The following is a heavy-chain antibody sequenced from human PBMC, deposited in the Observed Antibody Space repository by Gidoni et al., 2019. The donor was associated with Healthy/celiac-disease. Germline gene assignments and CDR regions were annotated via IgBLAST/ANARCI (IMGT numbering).Heavy chain of an antibody. CDR3: ARDPASIAVAGRDDY. V-gene: IGHV1-3*01. CDR2: SNAGNGNT. CDR1: GYTFTSYA. D-gene: IGHD6-19*01. J-gene: IGHJ4*02. Sequence: QVQLVQSGAEVKKPGASVKVSCKASGYTFTSYAMHWVRQAPGQRLEWMGWSNAGNGNTKYSQKFQGRVTITRDTSASTAYMELSSLRSEDTAVYYCARDPASIAVAGRDDYWGQGTLVTVSS.